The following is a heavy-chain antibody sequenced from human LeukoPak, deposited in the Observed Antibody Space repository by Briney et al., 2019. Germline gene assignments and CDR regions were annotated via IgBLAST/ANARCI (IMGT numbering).Heavy chain of an antibody. CDR2: ISYDGSNK. CDR1: GFTFSSYA. D-gene: IGHD3-9*01. Sequence: GGSLRLSCAASGFTFSSYAMHWVRQAPGKGLEWVAVISYDGSNKYYADSVKGRFTISRDNSKNTLYLQMNSLRAEDTAVYYCARDPRTTKLRYFDRLLNCRFDYWGQGTLVTVSS. J-gene: IGHJ4*02. V-gene: IGHV3-30*04. CDR3: ARDPRTTKLRYFDRLLNCRFDY.